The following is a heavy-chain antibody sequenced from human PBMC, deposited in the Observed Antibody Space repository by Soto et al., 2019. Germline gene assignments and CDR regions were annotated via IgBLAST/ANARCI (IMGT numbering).Heavy chain of an antibody. Sequence: QVQLVQSGGGVVQPGRSLRLSCAASGFIFSNYGMHWVRQAPGKGLVWVAVISHNGKVQYYADSVKGRFTISRDNSKNTLYLQMDSLRADDTAAYYCAKESTAGVSHMLDMWGQGTMVTVSS. J-gene: IGHJ3*02. CDR2: ISHNGKVQ. D-gene: IGHD5-18*01. CDR3: AKESTAGVSHMLDM. CDR1: GFIFSNYG. V-gene: IGHV3-30*18.